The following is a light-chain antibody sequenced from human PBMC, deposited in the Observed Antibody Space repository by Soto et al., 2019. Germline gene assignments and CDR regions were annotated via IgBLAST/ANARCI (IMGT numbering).Light chain of an antibody. Sequence: TVMTQSPATLSLSPGERATLSCRASQNINTNLAWYQQSPGRAPRLFIYHTSTRATGIPDRFSGSGSGTEFTLTISSLQSEDFALYYCQQYTVWPFTFGGGTKVDI. CDR3: QQYTVWPFT. V-gene: IGKV3-15*01. CDR2: HTS. CDR1: QNINTN. J-gene: IGKJ4*01.